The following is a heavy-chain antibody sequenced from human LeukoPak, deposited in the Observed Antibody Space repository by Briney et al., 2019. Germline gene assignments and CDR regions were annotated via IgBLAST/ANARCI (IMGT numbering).Heavy chain of an antibody. D-gene: IGHD5-24*01. CDR3: AKLKEEEY. J-gene: IGHJ4*02. CDR2: INPGGGST. V-gene: IGHV1-46*01. Sequence: VASVKVSCKASGYTFTSYYIHWVRQAPGQGLEWMGIINPGGGSTTYAQRFQGRVTMTRDTSTSTVYMELSSLRSEDTAVYYCAKLKEEEYWGQGTLVTVSS. CDR1: GYTFTSYY.